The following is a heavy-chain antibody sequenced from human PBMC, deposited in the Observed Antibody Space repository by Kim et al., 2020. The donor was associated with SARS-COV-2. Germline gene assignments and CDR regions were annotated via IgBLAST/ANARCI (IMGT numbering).Heavy chain of an antibody. CDR2: T. V-gene: IGHV1-18*01. CDR3: ARGDWHNWFDP. Sequence: TKYAPQLQRRVTMTTETSTSTAYMELRSLRSDDTAVYYCARGDWHNWFDPWGQGTLVTVSS. J-gene: IGHJ5*02. D-gene: IGHD3-9*01.